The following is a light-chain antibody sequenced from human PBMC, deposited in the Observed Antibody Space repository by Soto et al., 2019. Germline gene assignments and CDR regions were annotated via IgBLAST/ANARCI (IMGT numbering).Light chain of an antibody. J-gene: IGKJ1*01. CDR2: GAS. Sequence: EIVLTQSPGTLSLSPGERATLSCRASQSVSSSYLAWYQQKPGQAPRLLIYGASSRATAIPDRFSGSGSGTDFTLTISRLEPEDFAVYYCQQYGGSPHTFGQGTKVEIK. CDR1: QSVSSSY. V-gene: IGKV3-20*01. CDR3: QQYGGSPHT.